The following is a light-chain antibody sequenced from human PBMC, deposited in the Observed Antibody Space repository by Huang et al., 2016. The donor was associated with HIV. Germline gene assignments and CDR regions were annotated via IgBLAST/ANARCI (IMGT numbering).Light chain of an antibody. Sequence: DIQMTRSPASLSASIGDRVSLTCRASQSISTYLNWYQQTPGEAPKLLIQAASRLQSGVSSRFSASGSETDFTLTINNLQPEDFATYFCQQSYSPPYTFGQGTKLEIK. V-gene: IGKV1-39*01. CDR1: QSISTY. J-gene: IGKJ2*01. CDR3: QQSYSPPYT. CDR2: AAS.